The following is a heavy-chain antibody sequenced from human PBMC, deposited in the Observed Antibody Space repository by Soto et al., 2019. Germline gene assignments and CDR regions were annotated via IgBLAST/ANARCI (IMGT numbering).Heavy chain of an antibody. V-gene: IGHV4-30-4*01. D-gene: IGHD3-3*01. CDR3: ARDLNYDFWSGYYDAFDI. CDR1: GGSISSGDYY. J-gene: IGHJ3*02. Sequence: QVQLQESGPGLVKPSQTLSLTCTVSGGSISSGDYYWSWIRQPPGKGLEWIGYIYYSGSTYYNPSLKSRVTISVDTSKNLFSLKLSSVTAADTAVYYCARDLNYDFWSGYYDAFDIWGQGTMVTVSS. CDR2: IYYSGST.